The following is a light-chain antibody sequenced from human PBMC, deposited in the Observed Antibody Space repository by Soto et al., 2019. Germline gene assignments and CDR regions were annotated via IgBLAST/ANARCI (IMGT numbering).Light chain of an antibody. CDR1: QSVSSY. V-gene: IGKV3-11*01. Sequence: DIVLTQSPATLSLSPGERATLSCRASQSVSSYLAWYQQKPGQAPRLLIYDASNRATGIPARFSGSGSGTDFTLTISSLEPEDFAAYYCQQRSNWITFGGGTKVDI. J-gene: IGKJ4*01. CDR3: QQRSNWIT. CDR2: DAS.